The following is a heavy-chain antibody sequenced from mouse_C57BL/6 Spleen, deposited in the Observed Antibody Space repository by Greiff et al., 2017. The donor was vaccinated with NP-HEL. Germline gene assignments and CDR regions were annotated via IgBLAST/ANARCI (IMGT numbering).Heavy chain of an antibody. D-gene: IGHD1-1*01. CDR1: GFTFSSYA. CDR2: ISDGGSYT. Sequence: VQLKESGGGLVKPGGSLKLSCAASGFTFSSYAMSWVRQTPEKRLEWVATISDGGSYTYYPDNVKGRFTISRDNAKNNLYLQLSHLKSEDTAMYYCARAVLLRGGYFDVWGTGTTVTVSS. J-gene: IGHJ1*03. CDR3: ARAVLLRGGYFDV. V-gene: IGHV5-4*01.